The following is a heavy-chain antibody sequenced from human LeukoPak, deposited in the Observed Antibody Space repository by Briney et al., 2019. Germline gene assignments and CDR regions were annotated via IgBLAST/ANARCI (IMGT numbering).Heavy chain of an antibody. CDR3: SRLLPSRPDFYFDY. CDR2: IYSSGTT. CDR1: GASISSDY. V-gene: IGHV4-4*09. Sequence: PSETLSLICTVSGASISSDYWSWIRQPPGRRPEWIGYIYSSGTTKYNPSLQSRVTISIDTSKNQFSLKLTSMTAADTAVYFCSRLLPSRPDFYFDYWGQGTLVTVSS. J-gene: IGHJ4*02. D-gene: IGHD6-6*01.